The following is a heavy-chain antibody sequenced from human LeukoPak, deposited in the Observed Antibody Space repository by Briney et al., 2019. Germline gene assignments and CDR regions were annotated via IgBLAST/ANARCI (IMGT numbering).Heavy chain of an antibody. J-gene: IGHJ6*03. CDR3: ARVRCSGGSCYYWDDYYYYYMDV. CDR1: GGSISSSSYY. Sequence: SETLSLTCTVSGGSISSSSYYWGWIRQPPGKGLEWIGSIYYSGSTYYNPSLKSRVTISVDTSKNQFSLKLSSVTAADTAVYYCARVRCSGGSCYYWDDYYYYYMDVWGKGTTVTISS. CDR2: IYYSGST. V-gene: IGHV4-39*07. D-gene: IGHD2-15*01.